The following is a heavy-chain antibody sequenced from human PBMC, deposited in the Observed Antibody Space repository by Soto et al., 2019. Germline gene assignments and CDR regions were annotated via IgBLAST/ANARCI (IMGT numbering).Heavy chain of an antibody. Sequence: QVQLQESGPGLVKPSQTLSLTCTVSGGSISSGDYYWSWIRQPPGKGLEWIGYIYYSGSTYYNPSLKSRVTISVDTSKNQFSLKLSSVTAADTAVYYCASEPHGGYDFQPYFDYWGQGTLVTVSS. D-gene: IGHD5-12*01. V-gene: IGHV4-30-4*01. CDR1: GGSISSGDYY. CDR3: ASEPHGGYDFQPYFDY. CDR2: IYYSGST. J-gene: IGHJ4*02.